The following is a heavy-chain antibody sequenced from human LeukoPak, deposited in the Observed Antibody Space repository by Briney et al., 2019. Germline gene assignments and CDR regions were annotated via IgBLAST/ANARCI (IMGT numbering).Heavy chain of an antibody. Sequence: GGSLRLSCAASGFTFSSFAMGWVRQAPGKGLEWVSGISGSGGSTYYADSVRGRFTISRDNPKNTLYLQMNSLIAEDMAVYYCAKERGPYCGGDCYSGLDYWGQGTLVTVSS. CDR2: ISGSGGST. J-gene: IGHJ4*02. V-gene: IGHV3-23*01. D-gene: IGHD2-21*02. CDR3: AKERGPYCGGDCYSGLDY. CDR1: GFTFSSFA.